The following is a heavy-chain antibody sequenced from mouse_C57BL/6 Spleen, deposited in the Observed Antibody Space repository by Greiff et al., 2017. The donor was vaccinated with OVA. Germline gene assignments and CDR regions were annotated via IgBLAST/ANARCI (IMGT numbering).Heavy chain of an antibody. V-gene: IGHV1-18*01. CDR2: INPNNGGT. D-gene: IGHD2-4*01. CDR3: ARCGLRRGYAMDY. Sequence: EVQLQESGPELVKPGASVKIPCKASGYTFTDYNMDWVKQSHGKSLEWIGDINPNNGGTIYNQKFKGKATLTVDKSSSTAYMELRSLTSEDTAVYYCARCGLRRGYAMDYWGQGTSVTVSS. J-gene: IGHJ4*01. CDR1: GYTFTDYN.